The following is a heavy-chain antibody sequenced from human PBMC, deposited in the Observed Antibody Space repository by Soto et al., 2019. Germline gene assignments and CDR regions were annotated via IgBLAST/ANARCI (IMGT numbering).Heavy chain of an antibody. Sequence: SGPTLVKPTQTLTLTCTFSGFSLSTSGVGVGWIRQPPGKALEWLALIYWNDDKRYSPSLKSRLTITKDTSKNQVVLTMTNMDPVDTATYYCAHNVGPTEWFHHFDYWGQGTLVTVSS. D-gene: IGHD3-3*01. V-gene: IGHV2-5*01. CDR3: AHNVGPTEWFHHFDY. CDR1: GFSLSTSGVG. J-gene: IGHJ4*02. CDR2: IYWNDDK.